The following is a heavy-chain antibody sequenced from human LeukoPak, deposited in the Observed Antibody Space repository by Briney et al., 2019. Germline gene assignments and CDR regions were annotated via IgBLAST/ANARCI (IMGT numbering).Heavy chain of an antibody. Sequence: SETLSLTCTVSGGSISSSSYYWGWIRQPPGKGLEWIGSIYYSGSTYYNPSLKSRVTISVDTSKNQFSLKLSSVTAADTAVYYCARSPGRYDFWSGYPNPDYYYMDVWGKGTTVTVSS. CDR1: GGSISSSSYY. CDR2: IYYSGST. J-gene: IGHJ6*03. D-gene: IGHD3-3*01. CDR3: ARSPGRYDFWSGYPNPDYYYMDV. V-gene: IGHV4-39*07.